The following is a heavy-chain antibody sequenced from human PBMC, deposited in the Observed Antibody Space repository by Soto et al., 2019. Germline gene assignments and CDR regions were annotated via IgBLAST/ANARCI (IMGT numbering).Heavy chain of an antibody. V-gene: IGHV1-46*01. CDR3: ARDLGAIFLNLYYYNYGMDV. J-gene: IGHJ6*02. CDR1: GYTFTRYY. CDR2: INPSGGST. D-gene: IGHD3-9*01. Sequence: ASVKVSCKASGYTFTRYYMHWVRQAPGQGLEWMGIINPSGGSTSYAQKFQGRVTMTRDTSTSTVYMELSSLRSEDTAVYYCARDLGAIFLNLYYYNYGMDVWGQGSTVTV.